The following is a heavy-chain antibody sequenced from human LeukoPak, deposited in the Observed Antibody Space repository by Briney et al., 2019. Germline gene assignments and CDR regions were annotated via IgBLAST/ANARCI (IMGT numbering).Heavy chain of an antibody. CDR3: ASTPDYYYYYYMDV. D-gene: IGHD1-1*01. CDR2: ISGSGGST. CDR1: GFTFSSYA. Sequence: GGSLRLSCAASGFTFSSYAMSWVRQAPGKGLEWVSAISGSGGSTYYADSVKGRFTISRDNSKNTLYLQMNSLRAEDTAVYYCASTPDYYYYYYMDVWGKGTTVTVSS. V-gene: IGHV3-23*01. J-gene: IGHJ6*03.